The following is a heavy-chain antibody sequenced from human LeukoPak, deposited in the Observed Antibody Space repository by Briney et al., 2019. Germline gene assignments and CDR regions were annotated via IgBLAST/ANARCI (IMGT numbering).Heavy chain of an antibody. CDR3: AKVRDDAFDI. CDR1: GFTFDDYA. D-gene: IGHD3-10*01. CDR2: ISWNSGSI. V-gene: IGHV3-9*01. J-gene: IGHJ3*02. Sequence: GGSLRLSCAASGFTFDDYAMHWFRQAPGKGLEWVSGISWNSGSIGYADSVKGRFTISRDNAKNSLYLQMNSLRAEDTALYYCAKVRDDAFDIWGQGTMVTVSS.